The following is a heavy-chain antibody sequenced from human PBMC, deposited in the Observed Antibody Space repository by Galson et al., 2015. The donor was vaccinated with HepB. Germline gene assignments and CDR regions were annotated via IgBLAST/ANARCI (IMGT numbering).Heavy chain of an antibody. J-gene: IGHJ4*02. D-gene: IGHD3-16*01. CDR1: GFTFGDYA. Sequence: SLRLSCAASGFTFGDYAMSWVRQAPGKGLEWVGFIRSKAYGGTTEYAASVKGRFTISRDDSKSIAYLQMNSLKTEDTAVYYCTRVSPWDYVWEHYFDYWGQGTLVTVSS. V-gene: IGHV3-49*04. CDR2: IRSKAYGGTT. CDR3: TRVSPWDYVWEHYFDY.